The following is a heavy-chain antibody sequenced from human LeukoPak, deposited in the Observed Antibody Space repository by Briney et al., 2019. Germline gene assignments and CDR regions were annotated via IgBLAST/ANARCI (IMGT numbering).Heavy chain of an antibody. J-gene: IGHJ3*02. CDR3: ARGAHDAFDI. CDR1: GFTFDDYG. Sequence: GGSLRLSCAASGFTFDDYGMNWVRQAPGKGLECVSGTYWNGASTGYADSVKGRFTISRDNAKKSLYLQMNSLRAEDTAFYYCARGAHDAFDIWGQGTMVTVSS. V-gene: IGHV3-20*04. CDR2: TYWNGAST.